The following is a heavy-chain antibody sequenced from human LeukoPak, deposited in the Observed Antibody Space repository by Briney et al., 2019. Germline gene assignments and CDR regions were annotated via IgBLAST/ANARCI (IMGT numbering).Heavy chain of an antibody. V-gene: IGHV4-34*01. J-gene: IGHJ4*02. CDR2: INHSGST. CDR1: GGSFSGYY. CDR3: ARRAGLHSLDY. D-gene: IGHD5/OR15-5a*01. Sequence: KTSETLSPTCAVYGGSFSGYYWSWIRQPPGKGLEWIGEINHSGSTNYNPSLKSQVTISVDTSKNQFSLRLSSVTAADTALYFCARRAGLHSLDYWDQGTLVTVSS.